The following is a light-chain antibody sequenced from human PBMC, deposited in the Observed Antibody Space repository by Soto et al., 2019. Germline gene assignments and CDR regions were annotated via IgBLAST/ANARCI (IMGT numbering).Light chain of an antibody. CDR2: DAS. V-gene: IGKV3-11*01. CDR1: QSVSIY. J-gene: IGKJ2*01. CDR3: QHRFNWPRT. Sequence: EIVLTQSPATLSLSPGERATLSCRASQSVSIYLAWYQQKPGQAPRLGIYDASNRAAGTPAMFSSSGSGTDFTITISSLPREYFAVYYCQHRFNWPRTFGQGTKLEIK.